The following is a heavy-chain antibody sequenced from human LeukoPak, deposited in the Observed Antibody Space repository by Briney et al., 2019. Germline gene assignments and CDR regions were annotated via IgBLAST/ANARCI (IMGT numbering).Heavy chain of an antibody. J-gene: IGHJ4*02. CDR2: ISGSGGSV. CDR3: AKVRYVGYYFDY. V-gene: IGHV3-23*01. CDR1: GFTFSSYA. Sequence: GGSLRLSCAASGFTFSSYAMNWGRQAPGKGLEWVSGISGSGGSVYYADSVKGRFTISRDNSKDTLYLQMNSLRAEDTAVYYCAKVRYVGYYFDYWGQGTLVTVSS. D-gene: IGHD5-12*01.